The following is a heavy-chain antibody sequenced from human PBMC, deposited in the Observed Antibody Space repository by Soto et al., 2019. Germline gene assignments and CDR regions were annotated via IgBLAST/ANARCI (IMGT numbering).Heavy chain of an antibody. CDR1: GGSFSGYY. CDR2: INHSGST. CDR3: ARGRVGYSGYDRSQIFDY. D-gene: IGHD5-12*01. V-gene: IGHV4-34*01. Sequence: QVQLQQWGAGLLKPSETLSLTCAVYGGSFSGYYWSWIHQPPGKGLEWIGEINHSGSTNYNPSLKSRVTISVDTSKNQFSLKLSSVTAADTAVYYCARGRVGYSGYDRSQIFDYWGQGTLVTVSS. J-gene: IGHJ4*02.